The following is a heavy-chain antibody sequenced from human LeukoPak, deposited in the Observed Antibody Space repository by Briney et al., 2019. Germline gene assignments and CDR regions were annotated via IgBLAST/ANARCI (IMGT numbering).Heavy chain of an antibody. CDR2: IIPIFGTA. J-gene: IGHJ4*02. V-gene: IGHV1-69*13. CDR3: ARGSQYYYDSSGYSGY. Sequence: ASVKVSCKASGGTFSSYAISWVRQAPGQGLEWMGGIIPIFGTANYAQKFQGRVTITADESTSTAYMELSSLRSEDTAAYYCARGSQYYYDSSGYSGYWGQGTLVTVSS. D-gene: IGHD3-22*01. CDR1: GGTFSSYA.